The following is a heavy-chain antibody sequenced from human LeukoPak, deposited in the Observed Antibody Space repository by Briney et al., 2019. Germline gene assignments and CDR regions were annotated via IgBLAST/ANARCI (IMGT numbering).Heavy chain of an antibody. Sequence: GGSLRLSCAASGFTFSSYSMNWVRQAPGKGLEWVANIKQDGSEKYYVDSVKGRFTISRDNAKNSLYLQMNSLRAEDTAVYYCARVGQYQLPNRYYYYYMDVWGKGTTVTVSS. D-gene: IGHD2-2*01. CDR3: ARVGQYQLPNRYYYYYMDV. CDR2: IKQDGSEK. J-gene: IGHJ6*03. V-gene: IGHV3-7*01. CDR1: GFTFSSYS.